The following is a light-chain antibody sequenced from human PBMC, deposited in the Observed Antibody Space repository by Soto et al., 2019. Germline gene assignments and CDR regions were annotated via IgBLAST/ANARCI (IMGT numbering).Light chain of an antibody. CDR2: GAS. V-gene: IGKV3-20*01. CDR3: QQYAESPLT. J-gene: IGKJ4*01. CDR1: QSVGRNY. Sequence: EIVLTQSPGTLSVSPGERATLSCRASQSVGRNYLAWYQQKPGQAPRLLIYGASSRATGMPDRFSGSASGTDFTLTISRLEPEDVAVYYCQQYAESPLTFGGGTKVETK.